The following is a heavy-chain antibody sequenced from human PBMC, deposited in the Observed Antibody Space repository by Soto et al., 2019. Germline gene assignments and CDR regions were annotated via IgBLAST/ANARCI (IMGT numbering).Heavy chain of an antibody. CDR1: GFTVSSNY. CDR3: ARDGGISAAGTVDY. CDR2: IYSGGDT. Sequence: GGSLRLSCAASGFTVSSNYMTWVRQAPGKGLEWVSIIYSGGDTYYADSVKGRFSISRDNSKNTLYLQMNSLRAEDTAVYYCARDGGISAAGTVDYWGQGTLVTVSS. J-gene: IGHJ4*02. D-gene: IGHD6-13*01. V-gene: IGHV3-66*01.